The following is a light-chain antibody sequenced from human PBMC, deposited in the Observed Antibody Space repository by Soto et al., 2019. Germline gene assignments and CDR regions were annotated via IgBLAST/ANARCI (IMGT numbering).Light chain of an antibody. CDR2: GAS. CDR1: ERVSTN. V-gene: IGKV3-15*01. Sequence: DIVMTQSPLTLSVSPGESATLSCRASERVSTNLAWYQQKPGQAPRLLFYGASTRATGLPARFSGTGSGTEFTLTINSLQAEDSAVYYCQQYYNWPRTFGQGTRLEIK. J-gene: IGKJ5*01. CDR3: QQYYNWPRT.